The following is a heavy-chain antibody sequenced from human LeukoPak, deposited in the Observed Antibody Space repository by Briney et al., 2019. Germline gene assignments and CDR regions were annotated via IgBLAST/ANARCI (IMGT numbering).Heavy chain of an antibody. J-gene: IGHJ6*03. CDR1: GGSISSGSYY. CDR3: ARGATALYCSGGSCLIPNRSPVYYYYYMDV. CDR2: IYTSGST. Sequence: SQTLSLTCTVSGGSISSGSYYWSWIRQPAGKGLEWIGRIYTSGSTNYNPSLKSRVTISVDTSKNQFSLKLSSVTAADTAVYYCARGATALYCSGGSCLIPNRSPVYYYYYMDVWGKGTTVTVSS. V-gene: IGHV4-61*02. D-gene: IGHD2-15*01.